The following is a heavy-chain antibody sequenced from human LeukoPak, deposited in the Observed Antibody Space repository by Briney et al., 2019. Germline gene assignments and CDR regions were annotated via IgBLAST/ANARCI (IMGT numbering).Heavy chain of an antibody. Sequence: GGSLRLSCAASGFTFSSYWMSWIRQAPGKGLEWVANIKQDGSEKYYVDSVKGRFTISRDNAKNSLYLQMNSLRAEDTAVYYCARAQLWFGGGFWFDPWGQGTLVTVSS. CDR1: GFTFSSYW. CDR2: IKQDGSEK. CDR3: ARAQLWFGGGFWFDP. J-gene: IGHJ5*02. V-gene: IGHV3-7*01. D-gene: IGHD3-10*01.